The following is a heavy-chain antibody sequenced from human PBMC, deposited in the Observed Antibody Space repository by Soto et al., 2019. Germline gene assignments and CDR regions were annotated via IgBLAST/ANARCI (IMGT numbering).Heavy chain of an antibody. D-gene: IGHD3-3*02. CDR3: ARGGHFAFDI. CDR2: IYYSGST. J-gene: IGHJ3*02. CDR1: GGSISSYY. V-gene: IGHV4-59*01. Sequence: KPSETLSLTCTVSGGSISSYYWSWIRQPPGKGLEWIGYIYYSGSTNYNPSLKSRVTISVDTSRNQFSLKLSSVTAADTAVYYCARGGHFAFDIWGQGTMVTVSS.